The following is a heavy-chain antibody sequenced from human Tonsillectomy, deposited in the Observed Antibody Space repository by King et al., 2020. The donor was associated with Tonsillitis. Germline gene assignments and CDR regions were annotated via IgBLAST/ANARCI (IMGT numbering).Heavy chain of an antibody. CDR1: GGTFSNYA. D-gene: IGHD4-17*01. V-gene: IGHV1-69*06. CDR2: IIPIFGTA. CDR3: ARPGYGDYENWFDP. Sequence: VQLVESGAEVKKPGSSVKVSCKASGGTFSNYAISWVRQAPVQGLEGLGGIIPIFGTANFTQKFQGRVTITADKSTGTAYMELSRLRSEDTAVYYCARPGYGDYENWFDPWGQGTLVTVSS. J-gene: IGHJ5*02.